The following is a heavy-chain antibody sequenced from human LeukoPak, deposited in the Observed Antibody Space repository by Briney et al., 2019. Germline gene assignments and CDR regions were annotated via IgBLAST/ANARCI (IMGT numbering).Heavy chain of an antibody. D-gene: IGHD3-10*01. CDR1: GITLSNYG. CDR3: AKRGVVIRVILVGFHKEAYYFDS. Sequence: GGSLRLSCAVSGITLSNYGMSWVRQAPGKGLEWVAGISGSGGATNYADSVKGRFTISRDNPKNTLYLQMNSLRVEDTAVYFCAKRGVVIRVILVGFHKEAYYFDSWGQGALVTVAS. J-gene: IGHJ4*02. V-gene: IGHV3-23*01. CDR2: ISGSGGAT.